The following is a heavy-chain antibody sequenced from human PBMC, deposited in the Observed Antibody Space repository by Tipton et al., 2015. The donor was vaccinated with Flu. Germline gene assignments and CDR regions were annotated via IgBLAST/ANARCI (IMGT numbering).Heavy chain of an antibody. CDR2: ISHSGTT. CDR3: ATTTYYYGSGRHDY. CDR1: GFPIGCRYY. Sequence: LRLPCVVSGFPIGCRYYWGWLRQPPGAGLEWIGSISHSGTTYYNPSLKSRVTISIDTFKNQFSLKLSSVTAADSALYYCATTTYYYGSGRHDYWGQGTLVTVSS. D-gene: IGHD3-10*01. J-gene: IGHJ4*02. V-gene: IGHV4-38-2*01.